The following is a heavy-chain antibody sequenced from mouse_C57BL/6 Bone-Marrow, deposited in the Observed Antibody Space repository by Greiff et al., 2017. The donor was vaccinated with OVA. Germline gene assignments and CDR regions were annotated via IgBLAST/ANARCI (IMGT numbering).Heavy chain of an antibody. Sequence: QVQLQQPGAELVKPGASVKLSCKASGYTFTSYWMQWVKQRPGQGLEWIGEIDPSDSYSNSYQKFTGKATLTVDTSSCTAYMQLSSLTSEDSAVNYCASGGCYGGQGTTLTVSA. CDR3: ASGGCY. J-gene: IGHJ2*01. CDR2: IDPSDSYS. CDR1: GYTFTSYW. V-gene: IGHV1-50*01.